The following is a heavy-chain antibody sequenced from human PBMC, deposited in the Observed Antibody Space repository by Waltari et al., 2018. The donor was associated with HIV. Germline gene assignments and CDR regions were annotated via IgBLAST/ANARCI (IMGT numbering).Heavy chain of an antibody. CDR2: INPNSGGT. Sequence: QVQLVQSGAAVKKPGASVKVSCKASGYTFIGYYLHWVRQAPGQGLEWMGWINPNSGGTNYAQKSQGRVTMTRDTSSSTAYMELSRLRSDDTAVYYCARGPYGVGAPGSVRCFDYWGQGTLVTVSS. V-gene: IGHV1-2*02. CDR1: GYTFIGYY. CDR3: ARGPYGVGAPGSVRCFDY. J-gene: IGHJ4*02. D-gene: IGHD1-26*01.